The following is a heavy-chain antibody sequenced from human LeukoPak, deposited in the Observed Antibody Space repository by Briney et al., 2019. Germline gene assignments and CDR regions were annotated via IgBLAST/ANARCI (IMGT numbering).Heavy chain of an antibody. J-gene: IGHJ6*03. Sequence: RGESLKISCKGSGYSFTSYWIGWVRQMPGKGLEWMGIIYPGDSDTRYSPSFQGQVTISADKSISTAYLQWSSLKASDTAMYYCARHVGSSSSYMDVWGKGTTVTVSS. CDR2: IYPGDSDT. CDR3: ARHVGSSSSYMDV. CDR1: GYSFTSYW. D-gene: IGHD6-6*01. V-gene: IGHV5-51*01.